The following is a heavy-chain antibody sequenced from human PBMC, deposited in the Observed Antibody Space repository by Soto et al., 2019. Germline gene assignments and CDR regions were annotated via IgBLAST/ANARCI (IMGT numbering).Heavy chain of an antibody. D-gene: IGHD2-15*01. Sequence: PGGSLRLSCAASGFTFSSYSMNWVRHAPGRGLEWVAAISGTSDYIYYADSVKGRFTISRDNAKTSLYIQMNSLRAEDTAVYYCARDHRYCSGSSCRPYYYYYGMDVWGQGTTVTVSS. V-gene: IGHV3-21*01. J-gene: IGHJ6*02. CDR3: ARDHRYCSGSSCRPYYYYYGMDV. CDR2: ISGTSDYI. CDR1: GFTFSSYS.